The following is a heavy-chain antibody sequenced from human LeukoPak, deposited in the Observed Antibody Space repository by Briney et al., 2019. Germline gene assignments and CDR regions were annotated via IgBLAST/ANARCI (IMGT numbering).Heavy chain of an antibody. J-gene: IGHJ4*02. CDR1: GYTFTSYD. V-gene: IGHV1-8*01. Sequence: RASVKVSCKASGYTFTSYDINWVRQATGQGLEWMGWMNPNSGNTGYAQKFQGRVTMTRNTSISTAYMELSSLRSEDTAVYYCARDRRIAVAGTSDYWGQGTLVTVSS. D-gene: IGHD6-19*01. CDR3: ARDRRIAVAGTSDY. CDR2: MNPNSGNT.